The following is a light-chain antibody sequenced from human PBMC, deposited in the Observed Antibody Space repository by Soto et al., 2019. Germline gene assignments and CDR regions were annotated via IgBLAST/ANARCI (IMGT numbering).Light chain of an antibody. J-gene: IGKJ3*01. CDR2: EAS. Sequence: IQATQSPFPLFAIFWDRSYITFRTNQDLSWYLNWYQAKPGKAPKLLVYEASTLESGVPSRFSGSGSGTDFTLTISSLQPEDSATYYCQQSYGSPPFTFGPGTRVDI. CDR1: QDLSWY. CDR3: QQSYGSPPFT. V-gene: IGKV1-39*01.